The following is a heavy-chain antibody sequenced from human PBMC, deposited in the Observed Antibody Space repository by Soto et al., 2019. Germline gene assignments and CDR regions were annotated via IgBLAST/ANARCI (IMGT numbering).Heavy chain of an antibody. CDR3: QRRTGPRYFDY. CDR1: GYIFTNYW. Sequence: GESLKISCKGSGYIFTNYWIAWVRQMPGKGLEWMGIIYPRDADTAYSPSFQGQVTISADKAIKTAYLQWAGPKASDNAIYYCQRRTGPRYFDYWGHGNLVNVS. J-gene: IGHJ4*01. V-gene: IGHV5-51*01. CDR2: IYPRDADT.